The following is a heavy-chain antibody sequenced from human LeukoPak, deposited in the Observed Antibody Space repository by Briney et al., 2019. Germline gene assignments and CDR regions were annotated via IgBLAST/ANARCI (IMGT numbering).Heavy chain of an antibody. CDR3: ARDLSVGAKPDLGFDY. CDR1: GFTFSSYA. D-gene: IGHD1-26*01. V-gene: IGHV3-21*01. Sequence: GGSLRLSCAASGFTFSSYAMSWVRQAPGKGLEWVSSISGSGSSTYYADSMKGRFTISRDNAKNSLYLQMNSLRAEDTAVYYCARDLSVGAKPDLGFDYWGQGSLVTVSS. J-gene: IGHJ4*02. CDR2: ISGSGSST.